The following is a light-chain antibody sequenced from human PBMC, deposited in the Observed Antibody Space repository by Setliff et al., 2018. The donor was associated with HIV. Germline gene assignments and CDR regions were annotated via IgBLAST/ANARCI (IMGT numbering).Light chain of an antibody. CDR2: GAR. CDR3: SSYASSNTLP. V-gene: IGLV2-14*01. Sequence: QSVLTQPASVSGSPGQSITISCTGTSSDVGGYSYVSWYQQHPGKAPKLIIYGARNRPSGVSNRFSGSKSGNTASLTISGLQAEDEADYYCSSYASSNTLPFGTGTKGTV. J-gene: IGLJ1*01. CDR1: SSDVGGYSY.